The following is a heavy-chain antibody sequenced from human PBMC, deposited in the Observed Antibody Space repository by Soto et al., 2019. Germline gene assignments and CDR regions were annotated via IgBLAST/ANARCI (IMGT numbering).Heavy chain of an antibody. CDR3: ARGRAMVRGVLYYYYYVMDV. J-gene: IGHJ6*02. CDR1: GGSFSGYY. Sequence: PSETLSLTCAVYGGSFSGYYWSWIRQPPGKGLEWIGEINHSGSTNYNPSLKSRVTISVDTSKNQFSLKLSSVTAADTAVYYCARGRAMVRGVLYYYYYVMDVWGQRTTVTVSS. V-gene: IGHV4-34*01. CDR2: INHSGST. D-gene: IGHD3-10*01.